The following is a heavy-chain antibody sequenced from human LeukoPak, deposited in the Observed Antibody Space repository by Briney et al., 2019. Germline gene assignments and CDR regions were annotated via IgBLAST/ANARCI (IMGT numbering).Heavy chain of an antibody. Sequence: PSETLSLTCTVSGGSISSYYWSWIRQPPGKGLEWIGYIYYSGSTNYNPSLKSRVTISVDTSKNQFSLKLSSVTAADTAVYYCAKPHSSGWYGGFDIWGQGTMLPVSS. CDR2: IYYSGST. CDR1: GGSISSYY. D-gene: IGHD6-19*01. CDR3: AKPHSSGWYGGFDI. V-gene: IGHV4-59*08. J-gene: IGHJ3*02.